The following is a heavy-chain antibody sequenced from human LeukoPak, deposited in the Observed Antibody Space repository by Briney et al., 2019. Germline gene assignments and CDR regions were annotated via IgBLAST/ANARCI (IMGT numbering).Heavy chain of an antibody. CDR2: IYYSGST. CDR3: ARLARYSSSWYIDY. D-gene: IGHD6-13*01. Sequence: SETLSLTCTVSGDSISSCYWSWIRQPPGKGLEWIGYIYYSGSTNYNPSLKSRVTISVDTSKNQFSLKLSSVTAADTAVYYCARLARYSSSWYIDYWGQGTLVTVSS. CDR1: GDSISSCY. J-gene: IGHJ4*02. V-gene: IGHV4-59*01.